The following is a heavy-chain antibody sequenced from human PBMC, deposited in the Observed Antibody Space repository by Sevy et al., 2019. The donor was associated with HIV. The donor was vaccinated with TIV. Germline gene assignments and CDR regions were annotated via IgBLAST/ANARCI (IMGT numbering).Heavy chain of an antibody. Sequence: ASVKVSCKASGYTFTGYYMHWVRQAPGQGLEWMGWINPNSGGTNSTQKFQGRVTMTRDTSISTAYMELSRLRSEDTAVYSCAISRPLYYFDFWGQGTLVTVSS. CDR3: AISRPLYYFDF. CDR1: GYTFTGYY. J-gene: IGHJ4*02. V-gene: IGHV1-2*02. CDR2: INPNSGGT. D-gene: IGHD6-6*01.